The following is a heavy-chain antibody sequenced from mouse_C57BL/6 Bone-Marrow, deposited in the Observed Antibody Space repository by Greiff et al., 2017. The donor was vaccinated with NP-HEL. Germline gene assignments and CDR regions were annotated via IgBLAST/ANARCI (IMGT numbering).Heavy chain of an antibody. CDR2: IDPETGGT. CDR1: GYTFTDYE. Sequence: VQLQQSGAELVRPGASVTLSCKASGYTFTDYEMHWVKQTPVHGLEWIGAIDPETGGTAYNQKFKGKAILTADKSSSTAYMELRSLTSEDAAVYYGTREYYPWFAYWGQGTLVTVAA. D-gene: IGHD1-1*02. V-gene: IGHV1-15*01. J-gene: IGHJ3*01. CDR3: TREYYPWFAY.